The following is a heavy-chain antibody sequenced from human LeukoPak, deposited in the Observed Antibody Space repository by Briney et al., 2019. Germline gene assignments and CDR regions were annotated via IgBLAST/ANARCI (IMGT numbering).Heavy chain of an antibody. J-gene: IGHJ4*02. CDR2: IYYSGST. Sequence: KSSETLSLTCSFPGGSISNYYWSWVRQPPGKGLEWIGYIYYSGSTDYNPSLKSRVTISIDTSKNHFSLRLSSVTAADTASYYCARGYAYGPNYYFDYWGQGTLVTVSS. CDR3: ARGYAYGPNYYFDY. D-gene: IGHD5-18*01. CDR1: GGSISNYY. V-gene: IGHV4-59*01.